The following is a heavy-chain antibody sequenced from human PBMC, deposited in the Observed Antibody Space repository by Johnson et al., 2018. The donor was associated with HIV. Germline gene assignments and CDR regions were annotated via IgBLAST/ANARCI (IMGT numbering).Heavy chain of an antibody. Sequence: VQLVESGGGLVKPGGSLRLSCAASGFTFNNAWMSWVRQAPGKGLEWVCRIKSKTDGGTTDYAAPVKGRLTISRDDSKNTLYLQMNSLKTEDTAVYYCTTGELWNGYYLHDAFDIWGQGTMVTVSS. V-gene: IGHV3-15*01. CDR3: TTGELWNGYYLHDAFDI. CDR1: GFTFNNAW. D-gene: IGHD3-3*01. CDR2: IKSKTDGGTT. J-gene: IGHJ3*02.